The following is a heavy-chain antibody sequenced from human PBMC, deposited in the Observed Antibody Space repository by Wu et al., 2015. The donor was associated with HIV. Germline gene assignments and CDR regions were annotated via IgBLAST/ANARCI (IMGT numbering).Heavy chain of an antibody. V-gene: IGHV1-58*02. Sequence: QMQLVQSGPEVKKPGTSVKVSCKASGFTFTSSAMQWVRQARGQRLEWIGWIVVGSGNTNYAQKFQERVTITRDMSTSTAYMELSSLRSEDTAVYYCAAGEKRSGYYFYYYYGMDVWGQGTTVTVSS. CDR3: AAGEKRSGYYFYYYYGMDV. CDR1: GFTFTSSA. J-gene: IGHJ6*02. D-gene: IGHD3-22*01. CDR2: IVVGSGNT.